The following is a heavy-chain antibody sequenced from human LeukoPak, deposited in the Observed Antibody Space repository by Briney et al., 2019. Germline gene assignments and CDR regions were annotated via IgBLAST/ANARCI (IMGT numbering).Heavy chain of an antibody. CDR1: GFTFTAYH. Sequence: EASVKVSCKASGFTFTAYHMHWVRQAPGQGLEWMGWMNPNSGNTGYAQKFQGRVTITRNTSISTAYMELSSLRSEDTAVYYCARGLIYSSGWYTAVNYYYYYMDVWGKGTTVTVSS. J-gene: IGHJ6*03. D-gene: IGHD6-19*01. CDR2: MNPNSGNT. CDR3: ARGLIYSSGWYTAVNYYYYYMDV. V-gene: IGHV1-8*03.